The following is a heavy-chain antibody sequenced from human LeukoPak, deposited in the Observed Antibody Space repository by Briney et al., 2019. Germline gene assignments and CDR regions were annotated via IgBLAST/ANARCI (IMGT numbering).Heavy chain of an antibody. CDR2: IKYDGSEK. CDR3: AFNYTFKY. CDR1: GLSFSGQW. J-gene: IGHJ4*02. D-gene: IGHD2-2*02. Sequence: GGSLRLSCTASGLSFSGQWMNWVRQSPGQGLEWVANIKYDGSEKYYVDSVKGRFTISREDAKNSLSLQMDSVRPEDTAVYYCAFNYTFKYWGQGTLVIVSS. V-gene: IGHV3-7*01.